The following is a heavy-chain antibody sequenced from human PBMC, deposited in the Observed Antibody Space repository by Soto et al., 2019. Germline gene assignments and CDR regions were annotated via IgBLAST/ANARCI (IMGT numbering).Heavy chain of an antibody. D-gene: IGHD1-1*01. Sequence: EVQVVESGGGLIQPGGSLRLSCAGSGFDFSKYNMDWVRQAPGKGLEWISYISNTSRTKFYADSVKGRFTISRDNARSSLFLEMNGLRDEDTAIYYCARDGNRGYDMDVWGQGTTVTVSS. CDR3: ARDGNRGYDMDV. CDR1: GFDFSKYN. V-gene: IGHV3-48*02. CDR2: ISNTSRTK. J-gene: IGHJ6*02.